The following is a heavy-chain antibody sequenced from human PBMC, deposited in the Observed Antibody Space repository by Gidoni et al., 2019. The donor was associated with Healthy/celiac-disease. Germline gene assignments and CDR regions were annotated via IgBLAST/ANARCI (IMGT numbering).Heavy chain of an antibody. D-gene: IGHD2-15*01. CDR3: ARDQCSGGSCYQYFQH. V-gene: IGHV1-69*01. J-gene: IGHJ1*01. CDR2: IIPIFGTA. CDR1: GGTFSSYA. Sequence: QVQLVQSGAEVKKPGSSVKVSCKASGGTFSSYALSWLRQAPGQGLEWRGGIIPIFGTANYAQKFQGRVTITADESTSTAYMELSSLRSEDTAVYYCARDQCSGGSCYQYFQHWGQGTLVTVSS.